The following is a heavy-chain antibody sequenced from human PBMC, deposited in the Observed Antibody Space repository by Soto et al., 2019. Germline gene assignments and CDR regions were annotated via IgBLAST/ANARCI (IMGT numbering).Heavy chain of an antibody. CDR3: ARVHISGHGVDY. CDR1: GYSISSGYY. D-gene: IGHD5-12*01. Sequence: SETLSLTCAVSGYSISSGYYWAWIRQPPGQGLEWFGSISHSGSTYYNPSLKSRVTISVHTSKNQFSLDLTSVTAADTAIYYCARVHISGHGVDYWGQGALVTVSS. V-gene: IGHV4-38-2*01. CDR2: ISHSGST. J-gene: IGHJ4*02.